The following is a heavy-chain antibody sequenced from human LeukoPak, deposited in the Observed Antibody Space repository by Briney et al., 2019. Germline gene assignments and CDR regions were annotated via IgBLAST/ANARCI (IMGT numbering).Heavy chain of an antibody. J-gene: IGHJ4*02. V-gene: IGHV4-4*02. D-gene: IGHD2-2*01. CDR3: ARRVMGAMTLDY. CDR1: GGSISSSNW. CDR2: IYHGGST. Sequence: SETLSLTCAVSGGSISSSNWWSWVRQPPGKGLEWIGEIYHGGSTNYNPSLKSRVTISVDTSKNQFSLKLSSVTAADTAVYYCARRVMGAMTLDYWGQGTLVTVSS.